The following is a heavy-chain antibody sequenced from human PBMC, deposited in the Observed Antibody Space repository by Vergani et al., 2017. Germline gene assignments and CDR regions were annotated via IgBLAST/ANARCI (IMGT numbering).Heavy chain of an antibody. CDR1: GGSISSGSYY. V-gene: IGHV4-61*02. CDR3: AREGIPYCSSTSCYNLFDY. Sequence: QVQLQESGPGLVKPSQTLSLTCTVSGGSISSGSYYWSWLRQPAGKGREWIGRIYTSGSTNYNPSLKSRVTISVDTSKNQFSLKLSSVTAADTAVYYCAREGIPYCSSTSCYNLFDYWGQGTLVTVCS. D-gene: IGHD2-2*02. CDR2: IYTSGST. J-gene: IGHJ4*02.